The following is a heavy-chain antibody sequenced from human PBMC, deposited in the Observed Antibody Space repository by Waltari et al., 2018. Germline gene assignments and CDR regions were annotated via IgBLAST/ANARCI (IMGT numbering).Heavy chain of an antibody. J-gene: IGHJ4*02. V-gene: IGHV4-34*01. Sequence: QVQLQQWGAGLLKPSETLSLTCAVYGGSFSGYYWSWIRQPPGKGLEWIGESNHSGSTNDNPSLKSRVTISVDTSKNQFSRKLSSVTAADTAVYYCARGGRIQLWAFFDYWGQGTLVTVSS. CDR3: ARGGRIQLWAFFDY. CDR2: SNHSGST. CDR1: GGSFSGYY. D-gene: IGHD5-18*01.